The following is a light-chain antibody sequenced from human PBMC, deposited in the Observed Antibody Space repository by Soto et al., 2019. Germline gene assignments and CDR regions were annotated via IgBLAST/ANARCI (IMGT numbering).Light chain of an antibody. CDR1: QSVGSY. Sequence: EIVLTQSPGTLSLSPGERATLSCRASQSVGSYLAWYQQKPGQAPRLLIYDASNRATGTPARFSGSGSGTDFTLTISSLEPEDFAVYYCQQRSNWPPSITFGQGTRLEIK. J-gene: IGKJ5*01. CDR2: DAS. CDR3: QQRSNWPPSIT. V-gene: IGKV3-11*01.